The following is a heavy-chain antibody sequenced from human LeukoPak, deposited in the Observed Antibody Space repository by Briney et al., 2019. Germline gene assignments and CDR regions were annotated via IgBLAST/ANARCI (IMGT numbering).Heavy chain of an antibody. D-gene: IGHD1-7*01. CDR1: GFTFSSYS. CDR2: ISSSSSTI. J-gene: IGHJ4*02. V-gene: IGHV3-48*01. Sequence: GGSLRLACAASGFTFSSYSMNWVRQAPGKGLEWVSYISSSSSTIYYADSVKGRFTISRDNAKNSLYLQMNSLRAEDTAVYYCARDWDYPLDYWGQGTLVTVSS. CDR3: ARDWDYPLDY.